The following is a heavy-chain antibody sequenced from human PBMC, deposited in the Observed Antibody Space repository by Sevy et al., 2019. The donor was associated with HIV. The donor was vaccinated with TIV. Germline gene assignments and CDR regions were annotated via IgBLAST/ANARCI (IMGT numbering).Heavy chain of an antibody. J-gene: IGHJ4*02. CDR1: GFTFSSYA. Sequence: GGSLRLSCAASGFTFSSYAMSWVRQAPGKGLEWVSAVSGCGGSTYYADSVKGRFTISRDNSKNTLYLQMNSLRAEDTAVYYCEKVKGSSWMSFDYWGQGTLVTVSS. CDR2: VSGCGGST. D-gene: IGHD1-26*01. CDR3: EKVKGSSWMSFDY. V-gene: IGHV3-23*01.